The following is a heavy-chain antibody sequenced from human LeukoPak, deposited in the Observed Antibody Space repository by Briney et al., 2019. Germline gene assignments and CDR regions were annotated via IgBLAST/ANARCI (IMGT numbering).Heavy chain of an antibody. J-gene: IGHJ4*02. CDR3: ARDRGGYTYSHDY. D-gene: IGHD5-18*01. V-gene: IGHV4-39*07. CDR1: GGSISSSSYY. Sequence: PSETLSLTCTVSGGSISSSSYYWGWIRQPPGKGLEWIGSIYYSGSTNYNPSLKSRVTISVDTSKNQFSLKLSSVTAADTAVYYCARDRGGYTYSHDYWGQGTLVTVSS. CDR2: IYYSGST.